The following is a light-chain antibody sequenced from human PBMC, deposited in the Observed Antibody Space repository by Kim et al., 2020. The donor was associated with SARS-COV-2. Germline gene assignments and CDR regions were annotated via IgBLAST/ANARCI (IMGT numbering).Light chain of an antibody. CDR3: QRSYITPFT. J-gene: IGKJ3*01. Sequence: DIQMTQSPSTLSSSVGDRVTITCRASQSISSHLNWYHQKPGRAPKLLISAASTLQGGVPSRFSGSGSETDFTLTISSLQPEDFATYFYQRSYITPFTFGPGTKVDLK. CDR1: QSISSH. CDR2: AAS. V-gene: IGKV1-39*01.